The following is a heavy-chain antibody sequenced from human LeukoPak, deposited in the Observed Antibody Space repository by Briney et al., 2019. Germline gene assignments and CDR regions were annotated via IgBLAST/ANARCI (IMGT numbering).Heavy chain of an antibody. CDR2: INHSGST. V-gene: IGHV4-34*01. J-gene: IGHJ4*02. D-gene: IGHD3-16*01. Sequence: SETLSLTFAVYGGSFSGYYWSCIRQTPGKGLESIGEINHSGSTNYNPSLKSRLTISVDTSKNQFSLKLNSLTAADTAVYYCASFRWGVGFEYWGQGTLVTVSS. CDR1: GGSFSGYY. CDR3: ASFRWGVGFEY.